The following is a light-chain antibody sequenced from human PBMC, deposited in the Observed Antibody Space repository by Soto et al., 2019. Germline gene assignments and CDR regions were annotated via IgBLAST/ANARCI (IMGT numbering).Light chain of an antibody. CDR3: HQYGGSPQT. CDR1: QSVSNY. V-gene: IGKV3-20*01. Sequence: EMVLPQSPGTLSLSPGERATLSCRASQSVSNYLAWYQRKPGQAPRLLIYGASSRATGIPDRFSGSGSGTDFTLTISRLEPEDFAVYYCHQYGGSPQTFGQGTKVDIK. J-gene: IGKJ1*01. CDR2: GAS.